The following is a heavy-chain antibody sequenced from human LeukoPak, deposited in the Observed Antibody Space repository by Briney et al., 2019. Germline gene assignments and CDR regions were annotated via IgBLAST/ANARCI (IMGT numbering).Heavy chain of an antibody. J-gene: IGHJ4*02. V-gene: IGHV3-11*01. CDR1: GFAFSDHY. CDR2: ISNSADTI. CDR3: ASGYTYGYVQPFDY. Sequence: PGGSLRLSCAASGFAFSDHYMSWLRQAPGKGLEWVSYISNSADTIYYADSVKGRFTISRDNAKRSVFLHMSSLRAEDTAVYYCASGYTYGYVQPFDYWGQGTLVTVSS. D-gene: IGHD5-18*01.